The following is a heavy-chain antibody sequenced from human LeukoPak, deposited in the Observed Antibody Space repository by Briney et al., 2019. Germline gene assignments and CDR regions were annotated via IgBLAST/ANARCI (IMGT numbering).Heavy chain of an antibody. CDR3: ARDTKGFDY. V-gene: IGHV3-23*01. CDR2: ISGSGGST. Sequence: SGGSLRLSCAASGFTFSSYAMSWVRQAPGKGLEWVSAISGSGGSTYYADSVKGRFTISRDNAKNSLYLQMNSLRAEDAAVYYCARDTKGFDYWGQGTLVTVSS. D-gene: IGHD2-2*01. CDR1: GFTFSSYA. J-gene: IGHJ4*02.